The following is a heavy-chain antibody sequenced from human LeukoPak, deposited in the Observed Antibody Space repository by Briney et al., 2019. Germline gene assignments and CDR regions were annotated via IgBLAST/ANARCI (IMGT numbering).Heavy chain of an antibody. CDR2: ISTYNGDT. V-gene: IGHV1-18*01. J-gene: IGHJ4*02. CDR1: GYTFTSYG. CDR3: ARGSSYGFSMGY. Sequence: ASVKVSCKASGYTFTSYGINWVRQAPGQGLERMGWISTYNGDTNYAQNLQGRVTMTTDTSTSTAYMELRSLRSDDTAVYYCARGSSYGFSMGYWGQGTLVTVSS. D-gene: IGHD5-18*01.